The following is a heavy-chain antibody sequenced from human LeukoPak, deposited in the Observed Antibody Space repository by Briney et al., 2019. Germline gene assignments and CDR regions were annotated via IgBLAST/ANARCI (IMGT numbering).Heavy chain of an antibody. V-gene: IGHV3-23*01. CDR3: AKENLGSSSWYREPDY. CDR2: NSGSGGST. D-gene: IGHD6-13*01. CDR1: GFTFSTYA. Sequence: GGSLRLSCAASGFTFSTYAMSWVRQAPGKGLEWVSANSGSGGSTYYADSVKGRFTISRDNSKNTLYLQMNSLRAEDTAVYYCAKENLGSSSWYREPDYWGQGTLVTVSS. J-gene: IGHJ4*02.